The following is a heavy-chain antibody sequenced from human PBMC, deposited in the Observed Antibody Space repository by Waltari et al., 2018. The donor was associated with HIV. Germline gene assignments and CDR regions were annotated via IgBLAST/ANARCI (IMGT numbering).Heavy chain of an antibody. D-gene: IGHD5-18*01. CDR1: GASFDGYF. J-gene: IGHJ4*02. V-gene: IGHV4-34*01. CDR2: ISHNDNS. Sequence: QVRLYQWGAGLLRPSDTLSLTCAVYGASFDGYFWSWVRQSPGQGLEWIGEISHNDNSNLHPSLKSRITMSIDTAKRHCSLKMISVTAADTAVYYCASQDTATFTTNFHYWGQGTQVTVSS. CDR3: ASQDTATFTTNFHY.